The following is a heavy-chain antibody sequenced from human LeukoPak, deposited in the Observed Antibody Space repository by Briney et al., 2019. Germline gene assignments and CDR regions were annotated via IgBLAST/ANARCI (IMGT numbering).Heavy chain of an antibody. CDR3: ARAGLGIENYYYYMDA. CDR2: IYYTGFT. V-gene: IGHV4-31*03. Sequence: SETLSLTCTVSGASISSDGFYWSWIRQLPGKGLEWIGYIYYTGFTYCKPSLKSRVTMSVDTSQNQFSLRMSSMTAADTAVYYCARAGLGIENYYYYMDAWGKGTTVTVSS. D-gene: IGHD1-14*01. J-gene: IGHJ6*03. CDR1: GASISSDGFY.